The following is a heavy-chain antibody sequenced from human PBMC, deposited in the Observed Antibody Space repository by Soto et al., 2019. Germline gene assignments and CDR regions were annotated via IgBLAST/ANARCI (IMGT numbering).Heavy chain of an antibody. D-gene: IGHD2-2*01. Sequence: QVQLVESGGVVVQPGRSLRLSCAASGFIFNTYGMHWVRQAPGKGLEWVAVISYDGSNKYYAGSVKGRLTISRDNSKNTLYLQMNSLRAEDTAVYYCAKGQHCSTTSCYFYFYGMDVWGQGTKVAVSS. CDR1: GFIFNTYG. CDR2: ISYDGSNK. J-gene: IGHJ6*02. V-gene: IGHV3-30*18. CDR3: AKGQHCSTTSCYFYFYGMDV.